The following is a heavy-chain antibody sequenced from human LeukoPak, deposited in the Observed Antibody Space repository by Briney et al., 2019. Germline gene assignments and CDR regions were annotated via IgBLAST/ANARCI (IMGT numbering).Heavy chain of an antibody. Sequence: GGSLRLSCAASGFTFSNAWMNWVRQAPGKGLEWVARVKSKAVGETTSYAAPVKGRFSTLRDDSRDMVYLQMNSLEAEDTAVYYCATCNGDCYFNFWGQGTLVIVSS. V-gene: IGHV3-15*01. CDR1: GFTFSNAW. D-gene: IGHD2-21*02. CDR3: ATCNGDCYFNF. CDR2: VKSKAVGETT. J-gene: IGHJ4*02.